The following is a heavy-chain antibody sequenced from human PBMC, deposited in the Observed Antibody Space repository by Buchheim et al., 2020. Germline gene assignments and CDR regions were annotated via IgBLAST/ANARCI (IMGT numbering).Heavy chain of an antibody. D-gene: IGHD3-3*01. CDR1: GGSISSGDYY. CDR2: IYSSGNT. V-gene: IGHV4-30-4*01. CDR3: ARVARFLGWFTSRGFYGMDV. J-gene: IGHJ6*02. Sequence: QVQLQESGPGLVKPSQTLSLTCTVSGGSISSGDYYWSWIRQSPGKGLEWMGYIYSSGNTDYNPSLKSRLNISRETSKSQFSLTMRSVTAADTGVYYCARVARFLGWFTSRGFYGMDVWGQGT.